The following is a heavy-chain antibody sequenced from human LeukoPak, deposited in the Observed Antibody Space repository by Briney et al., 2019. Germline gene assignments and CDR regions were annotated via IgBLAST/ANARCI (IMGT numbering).Heavy chain of an antibody. D-gene: IGHD4-23*01. CDR1: GFTFSRNA. Sequence: PGGSLRLSCAASGFTFSRNAMAWVRQAPGKRLEWVAGIGSDDNTHYAESVRGRFTISRDISKNTVSLQMSSLRAEDTAVYYCAKGILRWSFDSWGQGILVTVSS. CDR2: IGSDDNT. V-gene: IGHV3-23*01. CDR3: AKGILRWSFDS. J-gene: IGHJ4*02.